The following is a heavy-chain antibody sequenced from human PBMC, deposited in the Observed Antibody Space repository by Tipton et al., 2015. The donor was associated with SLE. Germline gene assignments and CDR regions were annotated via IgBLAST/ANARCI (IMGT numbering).Heavy chain of an antibody. Sequence: TLSLTCSVSIDSLRTYYWSWVRQPPGEGLEWIGNIYYHARTNYNPSLVSRVTISVDMSKNELSLKVTSVTTADTAVYHCGATTYSDGDHWGQGVLVTVSS. D-gene: IGHD4-11*01. J-gene: IGHJ4*02. CDR2: IYYHART. V-gene: IGHV4-59*03. CDR3: GATTYSDGDH. CDR1: IDSLRTYY.